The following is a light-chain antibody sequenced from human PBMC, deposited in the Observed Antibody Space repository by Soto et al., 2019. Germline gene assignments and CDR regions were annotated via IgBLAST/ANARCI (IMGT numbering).Light chain of an antibody. CDR1: QGISSW. V-gene: IGKV1-12*01. CDR3: QQANSFTLT. Sequence: DLQMTQSPSSVSASVGDRVTVTGRASQGISSWLAWYQKKPGKAPKILIYAASSLQSGVPSRFSGSGSGTDFNLTISRLQTEDFATYDCQQANSFTLTGGGGTKVDIK. CDR2: AAS. J-gene: IGKJ4*01.